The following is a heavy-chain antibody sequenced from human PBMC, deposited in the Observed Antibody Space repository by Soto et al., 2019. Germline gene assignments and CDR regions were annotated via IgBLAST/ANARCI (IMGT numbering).Heavy chain of an antibody. V-gene: IGHV4-31*03. Sequence: SETLSLTCTVSGGSINSGGYYWSWIRQHPGKGLEWIGYIYYSGSTYYNPSLKSRVTISVDTSKNQFSLKLSSVTAADTAVYYCASTEDSSGWYVSYFDYWGQGTLVTVSS. CDR3: ASTEDSSGWYVSYFDY. CDR1: GGSINSGGYY. CDR2: IYYSGST. D-gene: IGHD6-19*01. J-gene: IGHJ4*02.